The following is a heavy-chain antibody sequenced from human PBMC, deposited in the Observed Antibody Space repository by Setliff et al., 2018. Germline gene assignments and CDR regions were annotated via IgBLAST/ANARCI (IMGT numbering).Heavy chain of an antibody. Sequence: SETLSLTCAASGGSFSDYYWTWIRQPPGKGLEWIGEINHSGNTKSKPSLKSRVTITVDPSKNQFSPKLNSVTAADTAEYYCARGRNVAARLFDSWGQGTLVTVSS. D-gene: IGHD6-6*01. V-gene: IGHV4-34*01. CDR3: ARGRNVAARLFDS. CDR2: INHSGNT. CDR1: GGSFSDYY. J-gene: IGHJ4*02.